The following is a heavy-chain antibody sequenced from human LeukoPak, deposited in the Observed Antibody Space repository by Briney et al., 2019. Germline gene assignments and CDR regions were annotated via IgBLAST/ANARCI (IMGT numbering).Heavy chain of an antibody. V-gene: IGHV3-49*03. CDR2: IRSKAYGGTT. J-gene: IGHJ6*03. CDR1: GFTFGDYA. Sequence: GGSLRLSCTASGFTFGDYAMSWFRQAPGKGLEWVGFIRSKAYGGTTEYAASVKGRFTISRDDSKSIAYLQMNSLKTEDTAVYYCTRAVRSGSYPYYYYYYMDVWGKGTTVTVSS. CDR3: TRAVRSGSYPYYYYYYMDV. D-gene: IGHD3-10*01.